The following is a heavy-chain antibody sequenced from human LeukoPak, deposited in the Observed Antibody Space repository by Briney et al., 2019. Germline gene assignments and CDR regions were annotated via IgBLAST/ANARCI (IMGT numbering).Heavy chain of an antibody. D-gene: IGHD6-25*01. Sequence: GGSLRLSCAASGFTFSSYSMSWVRQAPGKGLEWVSSISSSGSYIYYADSVKGRFTISRDNAKNSLYLQMNSLRAEDTAVYYCERVRYSSDFYFDYWGQGTLVTVSS. CDR3: ERVRYSSDFYFDY. CDR2: ISSSGSYI. J-gene: IGHJ4*02. CDR1: GFTFSSYS. V-gene: IGHV3-21*01.